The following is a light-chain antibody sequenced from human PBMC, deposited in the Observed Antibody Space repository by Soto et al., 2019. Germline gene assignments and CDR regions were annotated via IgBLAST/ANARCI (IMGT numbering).Light chain of an antibody. J-gene: IGLJ2*01. Sequence: QSVLTQPASVSGSPGQSITISCTGTSSDVGGYNSVSWYQQHPGKAPKLIIYEVNYRPVGVSNRFSGSKSGNTASLTISGLQAEDEADYYCSAYRRSTNLLLGGRTKVTV. CDR2: EVN. V-gene: IGLV2-14*01. CDR1: SSDVGGYNS. CDR3: SAYRRSTNLL.